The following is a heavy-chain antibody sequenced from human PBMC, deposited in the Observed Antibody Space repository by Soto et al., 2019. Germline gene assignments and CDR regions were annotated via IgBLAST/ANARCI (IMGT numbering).Heavy chain of an antibody. CDR1: GASLSSISYY. D-gene: IGHD2-15*01. CDR2: IFFTGNI. J-gene: IGHJ4*02. CDR3: ASRHCSGGSCYNPGFDS. V-gene: IGHV4-39*01. Sequence: SETLSLTCTVSGASLSSISYYWGWIRQPPGKGLEWVGSIFFTGNIYYNPSLKSRVTISVDTSRNQFSLMVNSVTAADTAVYYCASRHCSGGSCYNPGFDSWCQGALVTVSS.